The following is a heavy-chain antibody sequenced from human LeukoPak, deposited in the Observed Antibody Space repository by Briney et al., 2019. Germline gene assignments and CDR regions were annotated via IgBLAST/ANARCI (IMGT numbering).Heavy chain of an antibody. CDR3: AKTPDGWELLLNNWFDP. Sequence: PGGSLRLSCAASGFTFSSYAMSWVRQAPGKGLEWVSAISGSGGSTYYADSVKGRFTISRDNSKNTLYLQMNSLRAEDTAVYYCAKTPDGWELLLNNWFDPWGQGTLVTVSS. D-gene: IGHD1-26*01. CDR2: ISGSGGST. CDR1: GFTFSSYA. V-gene: IGHV3-23*01. J-gene: IGHJ5*02.